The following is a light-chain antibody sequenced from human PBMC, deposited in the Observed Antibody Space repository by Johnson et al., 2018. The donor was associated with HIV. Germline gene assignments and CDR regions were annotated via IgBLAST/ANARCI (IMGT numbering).Light chain of an antibody. CDR3: GTWDSSLRAYNYV. V-gene: IGLV1-51*01. CDR2: DNN. CDR1: SSNIGNNY. Sequence: QSVLTQPPSVSAAPGQKVSISCSGSSSNIGNNYVSWYQLLPGTAPNLLIYDNNKRPSGIPDRFSGSKSGPSATLGITGLQTGAEADYYCGTWDSSLRAYNYVFGSGTKVTVL. J-gene: IGLJ1*01.